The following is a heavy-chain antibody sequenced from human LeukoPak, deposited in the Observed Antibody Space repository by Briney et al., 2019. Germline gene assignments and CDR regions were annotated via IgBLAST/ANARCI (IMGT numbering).Heavy chain of an antibody. CDR1: GGSISSGGYY. CDR3: ARGDYYDSSGPNY. Sequence: SETLSLTCTVSGGSISSGGYYWSWIRQHPGKGLEWIGYIYYSGSTYYNPSLKSRVTISVDTSKNQFSLKLSSVTAADTAVYYCARGDYYDSSGPNYWGQETLVTVSS. V-gene: IGHV4-31*03. J-gene: IGHJ4*02. CDR2: IYYSGST. D-gene: IGHD3-22*01.